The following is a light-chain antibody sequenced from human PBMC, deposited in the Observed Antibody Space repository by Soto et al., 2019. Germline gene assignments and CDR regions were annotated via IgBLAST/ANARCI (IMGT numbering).Light chain of an antibody. Sequence: DIKMTQSPSSLSASVGDRVTITCRASQNINSYLNWYQQKPGKAPKLLIYAASSLQSGVPSSFSGSGSGTEFTLTISSLQPEDFALYYCQQSYTTPCTFGQGTKVEIK. J-gene: IGKJ2*02. CDR3: QQSYTTPCT. CDR1: QNINSY. CDR2: AAS. V-gene: IGKV1-39*01.